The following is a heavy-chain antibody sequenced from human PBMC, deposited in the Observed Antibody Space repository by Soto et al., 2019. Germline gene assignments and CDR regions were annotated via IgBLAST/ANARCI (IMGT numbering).Heavy chain of an antibody. CDR2: IYHSGST. Sequence: QVQLQESGPGLVKSSQTLSLTCTVSGGSISSGGNYWSWIRQHPGQGLEWTGYIYHSGSTYYNPSLERRVTISVDTSKNQFSLKLNSVTAADTAVYYCARARMVRGVIYYYGMDVWGQGTTVTVSS. J-gene: IGHJ6*02. D-gene: IGHD3-10*01. V-gene: IGHV4-31*03. CDR1: GGSISSGGNY. CDR3: ARARMVRGVIYYYGMDV.